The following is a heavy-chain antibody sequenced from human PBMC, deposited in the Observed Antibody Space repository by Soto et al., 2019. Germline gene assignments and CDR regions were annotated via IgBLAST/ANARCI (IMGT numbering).Heavy chain of an antibody. CDR2: ISTSKGNT. CDR3: AARSRAFDY. V-gene: IGHV1-18*01. Sequence: QVQLVQSGPEVKKPGASVKVSCKTSGYTFTDYGISWVRQAPGQGLEWMGWISTSKGNTNYAQKVQGRVTRTTDPSTSTGYRDLRSLRSDDTAVYYWAARSRAFDYWGQGTLVGVGS. J-gene: IGHJ4*02. CDR1: GYTFTDYG.